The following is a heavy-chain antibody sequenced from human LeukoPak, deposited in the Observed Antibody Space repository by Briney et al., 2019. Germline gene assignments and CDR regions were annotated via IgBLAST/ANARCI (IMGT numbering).Heavy chain of an antibody. CDR2: INPSGGST. CDR3: ARGGKGNADGYNQALNY. Sequence: GASVKVSCEASGYTFTNYYIHWVRQAPGQGLEWMGIINPSGGSTTYAQEFQGRVTMTRDTSTSTVYMELSSLRSEDTAVYYCARGGKGNADGYNQALNYGGQGTLVTVSS. CDR1: GYTFTNYY. V-gene: IGHV1-46*01. D-gene: IGHD5-24*01. J-gene: IGHJ4*02.